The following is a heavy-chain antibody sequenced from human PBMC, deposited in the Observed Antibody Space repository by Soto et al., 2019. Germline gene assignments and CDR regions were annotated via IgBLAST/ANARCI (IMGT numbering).Heavy chain of an antibody. CDR1: GYTFTSYG. D-gene: IGHD3-22*01. CDR2: ISAYNGNT. Sequence: GASVKVSCKASGYTFTSYGISWVRQAPGQGLEWMGWISAYNGNTNYAQKLQGRVTMTTDTSTSTAYMELRSLRSDDTAVYYCASQTYYYDSSGVYFDYWGQGTLVTVS. J-gene: IGHJ4*02. CDR3: ASQTYYYDSSGVYFDY. V-gene: IGHV1-18*04.